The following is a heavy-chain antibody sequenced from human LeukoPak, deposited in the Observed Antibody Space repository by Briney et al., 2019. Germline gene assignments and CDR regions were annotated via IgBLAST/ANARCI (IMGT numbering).Heavy chain of an antibody. V-gene: IGHV1-69*06. CDR2: IIPIFGTA. CDR1: GGTFSSYA. D-gene: IGHD2-2*01. Sequence: SVKVSCKASGGTFSSYAISWVRQAPGQGLEWMGGIIPIFGTANYAQKFQGRVTITADKSTSTAYMELSSLRSEDAAVYYCARGCSSTSCNGGFDYWGQGTLVTVSS. CDR3: ARGCSSTSCNGGFDY. J-gene: IGHJ4*02.